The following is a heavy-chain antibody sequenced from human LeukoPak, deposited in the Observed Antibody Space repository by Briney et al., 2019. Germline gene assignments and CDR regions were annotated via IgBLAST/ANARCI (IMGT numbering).Heavy chain of an antibody. D-gene: IGHD3-22*01. Sequence: GGSLRLSCAASGFSFNSYTMNWVGQAPGQGLEWVAFINSGSDTIYYADSVKGRFTISRDNAKNSLSLQMNSLSAEDTAVYFCARTYDHTGSHYYYYMDVWGKGTTVTVSS. CDR3: ARTYDHTGSHYYYYMDV. J-gene: IGHJ6*03. CDR2: INSGSDTI. V-gene: IGHV3-48*01. CDR1: GFSFNSYT.